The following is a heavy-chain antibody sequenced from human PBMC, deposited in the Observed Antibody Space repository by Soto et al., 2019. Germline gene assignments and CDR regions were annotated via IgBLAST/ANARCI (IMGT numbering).Heavy chain of an antibody. Sequence: WASVKVSCKASGYTFTGYYMHWVRQAPGQGLEWMGWINPNSGGTNYAQKFQGWVTMTRDTSISTAYMELSRLRSDDTAVYYCARANTYYYGSGSYYSTYGYCFDPWGQGTLVTVSS. CDR2: INPNSGGT. CDR3: ARANTYYYGSGSYYSTYGYCFDP. V-gene: IGHV1-2*04. J-gene: IGHJ5*02. CDR1: GYTFTGYY. D-gene: IGHD3-10*01.